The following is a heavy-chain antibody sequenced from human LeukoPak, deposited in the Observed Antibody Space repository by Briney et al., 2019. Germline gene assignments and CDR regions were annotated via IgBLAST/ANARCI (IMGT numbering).Heavy chain of an antibody. CDR3: ARGAQRYYYYYYMDV. V-gene: IGHV4-59*01. J-gene: IGHJ6*03. CDR2: IYYSGST. CDR1: GGSISSYY. Sequence: SETLSLTCTVSGGSISSYYWSWIRQPPGKGLEWIGYIYYSGSTNYNPSLKSRVTISVDTSKNQFSLKLSSVTAADTAVYYCARGAQRYYYYYYMDVWGKGTTVTISS. D-gene: IGHD2-2*01.